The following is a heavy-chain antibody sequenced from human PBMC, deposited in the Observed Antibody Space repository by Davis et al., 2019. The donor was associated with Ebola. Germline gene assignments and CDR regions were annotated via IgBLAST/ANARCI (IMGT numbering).Heavy chain of an antibody. J-gene: IGHJ4*02. CDR1: GFTFSSYA. CDR2: ISYDGSNK. V-gene: IGHV3-30-3*01. D-gene: IGHD6-13*01. CDR3: ARVPGIAAARQYFDY. Sequence: GGSLRLSCAASGFTFSSYAMHWVRQAPGKGLEWVAVISYDGSNKYYADSVKGRFTVSRDNSKKTMYLQMNSLRAEDTAVYYCARVPGIAAARQYFDYWGQGTLVTVSS.